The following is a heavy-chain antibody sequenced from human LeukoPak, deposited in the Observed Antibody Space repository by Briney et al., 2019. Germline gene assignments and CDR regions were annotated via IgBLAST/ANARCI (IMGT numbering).Heavy chain of an antibody. V-gene: IGHV4-59*01. Sequence: SETLSLTCTVSGGSISSYYWSWIRQPPGKGLEWIGYIYYSGSTNYNPSLKSRVTISVDTSKNQFSLKLSSVTAADTAVYYCARDLEMATNEGAFDIWGQGTMVTVSS. J-gene: IGHJ3*02. D-gene: IGHD5-24*01. CDR2: IYYSGST. CDR1: GGSISSYY. CDR3: ARDLEMATNEGAFDI.